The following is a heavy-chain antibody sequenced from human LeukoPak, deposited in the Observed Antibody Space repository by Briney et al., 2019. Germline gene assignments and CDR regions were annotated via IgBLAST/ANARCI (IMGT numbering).Heavy chain of an antibody. CDR3: ARMATDGTMNWFDP. CDR2: MKPNSGNT. J-gene: IGHJ5*02. Sequence: ASVKVSCKASGYTFTGYYMHWVRQATGQGLEWMGWMKPNSGNTGYAQKFQGRVTMTRNTSTNTAYMELSSLRSEDTAMYYCARMATDGTMNWFDPWGQGTLVIVSS. D-gene: IGHD6-13*01. V-gene: IGHV1-8*02. CDR1: GYTFTGYY.